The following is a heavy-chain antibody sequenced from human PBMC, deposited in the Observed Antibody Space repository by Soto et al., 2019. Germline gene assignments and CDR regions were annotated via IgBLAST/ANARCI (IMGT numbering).Heavy chain of an antibody. CDR3: ARPDYYYYYMDV. CDR1: GGSISSSSYY. Sequence: QLLESGPGLVKPSETLSLTCTVSGGSISSSSYYWGWIRQPPGKGLEWIGSIYYSGSTYYNPSLKSRVTISVDTSKNQFSLKLSSVTAADTAVYYCARPDYYYYYMDVWGKGTTVTVSS. CDR2: IYYSGST. V-gene: IGHV4-39*01. J-gene: IGHJ6*03.